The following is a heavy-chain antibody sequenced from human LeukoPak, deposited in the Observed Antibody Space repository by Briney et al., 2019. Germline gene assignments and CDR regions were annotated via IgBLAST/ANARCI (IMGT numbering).Heavy chain of an antibody. D-gene: IGHD3-3*01. CDR1: GFNFSSYS. CDR2: ISTSSRTI. Sequence: GGSLRLSCAASGFNFSSYSMNWVRQAPGKGLEWVSYISTSSRTIYYADSVKGRFTISRDNAKNSLFLQMNSLRAEDTAVYYCARDGYDFWSDYPTTLDYWGQGILVTVSS. CDR3: ARDGYDFWSDYPTTLDY. V-gene: IGHV3-48*01. J-gene: IGHJ4*02.